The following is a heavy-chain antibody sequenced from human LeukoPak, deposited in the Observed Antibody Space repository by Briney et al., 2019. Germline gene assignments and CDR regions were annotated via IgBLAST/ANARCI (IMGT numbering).Heavy chain of an antibody. V-gene: IGHV3-11*01. J-gene: IGHJ3*02. CDR3: ARRGNMSSHAFDI. D-gene: IGHD2/OR15-2a*01. CDR1: GFSFNDSY. Sequence: KPGGSLRLSCAASGFSFNDSYMSWTRQAPGQGLEWLSYIKSSDTSTSYADSVKGRFTVSRDNAKNSLYLQMNSLRAEDTAVYYCARRGNMSSHAFDIWGQGTVVTVSS. CDR2: IKSSDTST.